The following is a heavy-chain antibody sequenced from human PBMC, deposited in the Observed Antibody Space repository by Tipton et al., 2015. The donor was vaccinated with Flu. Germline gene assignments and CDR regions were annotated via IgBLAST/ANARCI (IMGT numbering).Heavy chain of an antibody. CDR1: GGSISSSNW. V-gene: IGHV4-4*02. J-gene: IGHJ5*02. D-gene: IGHD1-26*01. CDR3: ARDTSVGAFNWFDP. Sequence: SLRLSCAVSGGSISSSNWWNWVRQPPGKGLEWIGEIYHSGSTNYNPSLKSRVTISVDKSKNQFSLKLSSVTAADTAVYYCARDTSVGAFNWFDPWGQGTLVTVSS. CDR2: IYHSGST.